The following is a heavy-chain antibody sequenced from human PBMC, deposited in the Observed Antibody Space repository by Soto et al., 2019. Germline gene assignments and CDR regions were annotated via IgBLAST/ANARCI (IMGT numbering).Heavy chain of an antibody. CDR3: ARVTDY. V-gene: IGHV4-30-2*01. J-gene: IGHJ4*02. CDR1: GGSISSGGYA. Sequence: QLQLQESGSGLVKPSQTLSLTCAVSGGSISSGGYAWSWIRQPPGKGLEWIGYMYRSGSTYYNPSLKSRVTISRDRSKNQFSLKLSAVTAADTAVYYCARVTDYWCQGILVTVSS. CDR2: MYRSGST.